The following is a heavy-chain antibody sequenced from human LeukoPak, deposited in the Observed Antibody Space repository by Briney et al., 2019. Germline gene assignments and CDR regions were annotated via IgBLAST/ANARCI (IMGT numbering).Heavy chain of an antibody. Sequence: PGGSLRLSCAASGFTFSSYEINWVRQAPGKGLEWVSYISSSGNTIYYADSVRGRFTISKDNAKSPLYLQMNSLRDEDTAVYFCARVNAGHVFDIWGQGTMVTVSS. J-gene: IGHJ3*02. CDR1: GFTFSSYE. V-gene: IGHV3-48*03. CDR3: ARVNAGHVFDI. CDR2: ISSSGNTI.